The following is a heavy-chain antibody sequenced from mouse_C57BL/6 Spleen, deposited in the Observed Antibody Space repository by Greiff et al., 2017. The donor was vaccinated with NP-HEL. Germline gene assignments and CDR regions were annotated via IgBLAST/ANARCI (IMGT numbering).Heavy chain of an antibody. CDR2: IYPGDGDT. Sequence: VQLQQSGPELVKPGASVKISCKASGYAFSSSWLNWVKQRPGKGLEWIGRIYPGDGDTNYNGKFKGKATLTADKSSSTAYRQLSSLTSEDSAVYFCARDTSWFAYWGQEALVTVSA. CDR3: ARDTSWFAY. J-gene: IGHJ3*01. CDR1: GYAFSSSW. V-gene: IGHV1-82*01.